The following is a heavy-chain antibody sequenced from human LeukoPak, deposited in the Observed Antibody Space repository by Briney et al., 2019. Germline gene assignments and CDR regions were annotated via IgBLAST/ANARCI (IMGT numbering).Heavy chain of an antibody. CDR2: ITSNGGTT. J-gene: IGHJ6*02. CDR3: VKVQARGANSFYYYYYGIDV. D-gene: IGHD4-23*01. CDR1: GFTFSSYA. V-gene: IGHV3-64D*06. Sequence: GGSLRLSCSASGFTFSSYAMHWVRQAPGKGLEYVSAITSNGGTTYYADSVEGRFTISRDNSKNTLDLQMSSLRAEDTAVYYCVKVQARGANSFYYYYYGIDVWGQGTTVTVSS.